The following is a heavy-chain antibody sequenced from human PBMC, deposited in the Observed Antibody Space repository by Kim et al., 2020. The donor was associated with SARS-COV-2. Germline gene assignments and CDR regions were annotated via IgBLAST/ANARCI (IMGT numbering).Heavy chain of an antibody. CDR1: GYTFTGYW. V-gene: IGHV1-2*02. J-gene: IGHJ5*02. Sequence: ASVKVSCKASGYTFTGYWLHWVRQAPGQGLEWMAWINPATGATKYQQKFQGRVTLTRDTSISTAYMELSSLRSDDTALYYCVRDPGDRIGFDPWGQGTLVTVSS. CDR3: VRDPGDRIGFDP. CDR2: INPATGAT. D-gene: IGHD6-25*01.